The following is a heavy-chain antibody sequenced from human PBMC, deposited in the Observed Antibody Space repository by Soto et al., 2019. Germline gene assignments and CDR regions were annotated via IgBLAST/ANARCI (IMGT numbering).Heavy chain of an antibody. J-gene: IGHJ5*02. CDR2: MNPGSGDT. D-gene: IGHD5-18*01. Sequence: SVKVSCKASGYTFTNNDVTWVLQATGQGLEWMGWMNPGSGDTGYAQKFQGRVTMTRNISIATAYMELSSLRSEDTAIYYCARMASFGSLNWFDPWGQGTLVTVSS. CDR1: GYTFTNND. V-gene: IGHV1-8*01. CDR3: ARMASFGSLNWFDP.